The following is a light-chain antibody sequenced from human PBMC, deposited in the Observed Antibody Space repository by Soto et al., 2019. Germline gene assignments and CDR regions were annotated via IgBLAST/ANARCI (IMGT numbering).Light chain of an antibody. V-gene: IGKV1-16*02. CDR1: QEISNH. CDR2: DAS. Sequence: DIQMTQSPSSLSASVGDRVTITCRASQEISNHLAWFQQKPGKPPKSLIYDASSLQSGVPSKFSGSGSGTDFTLTISSLQPDDFATYFCQQYNSYPLTFGGGTKVEIK. J-gene: IGKJ4*01. CDR3: QQYNSYPLT.